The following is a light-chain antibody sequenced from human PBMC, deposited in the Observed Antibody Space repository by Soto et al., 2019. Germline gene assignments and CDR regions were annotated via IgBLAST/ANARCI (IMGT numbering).Light chain of an antibody. CDR2: DAS. Sequence: EIVFTQSPATLSLSPGERATLSCRASQSVSSYLAWYQQKPGQAPRLLIYDASNRATGIPARFSGSGSGTDFTLTISSLEPEDFAVYYCQQRSNWITFGQGTRLQN. CDR1: QSVSSY. CDR3: QQRSNWIT. J-gene: IGKJ5*01. V-gene: IGKV3-11*01.